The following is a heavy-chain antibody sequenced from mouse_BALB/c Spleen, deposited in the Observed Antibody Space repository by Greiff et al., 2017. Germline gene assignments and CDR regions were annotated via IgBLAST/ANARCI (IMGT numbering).Heavy chain of an antibody. CDR2: INPSNGGT. Sequence: SGAELVKPGASVKLSCKASGYTFTSYYMYWVKQRPGQGLEWIGEINPSNGGTNFNEKFKSKATLTVDKSSSTAYMQLSSLTSEDSAVYYCTRGATATDWYFDVWGAGTTVTVSS. D-gene: IGHD1-2*01. V-gene: IGHV1S81*02. J-gene: IGHJ1*01. CDR3: TRGATATDWYFDV. CDR1: GYTFTSYY.